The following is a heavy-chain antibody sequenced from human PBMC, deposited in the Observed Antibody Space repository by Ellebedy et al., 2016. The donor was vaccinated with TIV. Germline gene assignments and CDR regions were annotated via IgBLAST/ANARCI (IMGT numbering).Heavy chain of an antibody. D-gene: IGHD4-23*01. CDR3: ARVGNYYGGNKSYYFEX. J-gene: IGHJ4*02. V-gene: IGHV1-69*10. CDR1: GGTFXCYG. Sequence: AASVKVSCKASGGTFXCYGILXVRPXXGQGLXWMGGIIPILGKANYAQKFQGRVTITADESTYTAYMELSSLRSEDTAVYYCARVGNYYGGNKSYYFEXWGQGTMVTVSS. CDR2: IIPILGKA.